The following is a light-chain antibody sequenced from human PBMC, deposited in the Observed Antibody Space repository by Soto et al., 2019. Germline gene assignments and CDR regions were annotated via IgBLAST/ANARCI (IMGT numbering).Light chain of an antibody. CDR2: GAS. CDR3: QKYGSSPQT. J-gene: IGKJ1*01. V-gene: IGKV3-20*01. CDR1: QSVSSSY. Sequence: EIVLPQSPGTVSLSPGESATLSGRASQSVSSSYLAWYQQKPGQANRLLIYGASSRATGIPDRFSGSGSGTDFTLTISRLEPEDFAVYYCQKYGSSPQTFGQGTKVDIK.